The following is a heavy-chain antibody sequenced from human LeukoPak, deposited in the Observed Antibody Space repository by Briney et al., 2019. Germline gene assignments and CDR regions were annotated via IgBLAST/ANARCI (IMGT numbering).Heavy chain of an antibody. Sequence: SETLSLTCSVSGGSISSYYWSWLRQPPGKGLEWIGYIYYSGSTNYNPSLKSRVTISVDTSKNQFSLKLSSVTAGDTAVYYCARSTAPRGVELDYWGQGTLVTVSS. CDR1: GGSISSYY. CDR3: ARSTAPRGVELDY. CDR2: IYYSGST. J-gene: IGHJ4*02. V-gene: IGHV4-59*08. D-gene: IGHD1-1*01.